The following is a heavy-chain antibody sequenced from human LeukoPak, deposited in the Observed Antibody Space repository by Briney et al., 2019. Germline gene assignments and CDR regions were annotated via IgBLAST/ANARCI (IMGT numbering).Heavy chain of an antibody. CDR3: ARVTGGYYYYYYMDV. D-gene: IGHD2-15*01. V-gene: IGHV4-38-2*01. Sequence: KPSETLSLTCAVSGYSISSGYYWGWIRQPPGKGLEWIGSIYRTGSTYYNPSLKSRVTMSVDTSKNQFSLKLSSVTAADTAVYYCARVTGGYYYYYYMDVWGKGTTVTVSS. CDR1: GYSISSGYY. J-gene: IGHJ6*03. CDR2: IYRTGST.